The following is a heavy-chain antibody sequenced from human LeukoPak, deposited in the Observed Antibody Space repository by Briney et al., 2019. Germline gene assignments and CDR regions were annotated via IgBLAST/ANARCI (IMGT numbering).Heavy chain of an antibody. V-gene: IGHV3-30*03. CDR1: GFTFGKYD. D-gene: IGHD5-24*01. J-gene: IGHJ4*02. Sequence: GGSLRLSCAAPGFTFGKYDMHWVRQAPGKGLEWVAFISYDGSNKYFADSVKGRFTISRDNSKNTLYLQMNSLRAEDTAVYYCAVRNGYNFFDYWGQGTLVTVSS. CDR3: AVRNGYNFFDY. CDR2: ISYDGSNK.